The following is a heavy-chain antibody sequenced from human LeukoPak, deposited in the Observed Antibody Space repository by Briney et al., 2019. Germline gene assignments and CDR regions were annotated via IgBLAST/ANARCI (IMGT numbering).Heavy chain of an antibody. V-gene: IGHV3-30*18. Sequence: PGGSLRLSCAASGFTFSSYGMHWVRQAPGKGLEWVAVISYDGSNKYYADSVKGRFTISRDNSKNTLYLQMNSLRAEDTAVYYCAKDRDHYDFWRGYDYWGQGTLVTVSS. CDR1: GFTFSSYG. CDR3: AKDRDHYDFWRGYDY. CDR2: ISYDGSNK. D-gene: IGHD3-3*01. J-gene: IGHJ4*02.